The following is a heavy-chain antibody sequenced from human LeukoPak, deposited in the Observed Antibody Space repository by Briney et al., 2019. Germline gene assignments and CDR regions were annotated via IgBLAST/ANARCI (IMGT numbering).Heavy chain of an antibody. J-gene: IGHJ4*02. Sequence: SVKVSCKASGGTFSSYAISWVRQAPGQGLEWMGGIIPIFGTANYAQKFQGRVTITADESTSTAYMELSSLRSEDTAVYYCARVEGYGSGPFEYWGQGTLVTVSS. CDR2: IIPIFGTA. CDR3: ARVEGYGSGPFEY. V-gene: IGHV1-69*13. D-gene: IGHD3-10*01. CDR1: GGTFSSYA.